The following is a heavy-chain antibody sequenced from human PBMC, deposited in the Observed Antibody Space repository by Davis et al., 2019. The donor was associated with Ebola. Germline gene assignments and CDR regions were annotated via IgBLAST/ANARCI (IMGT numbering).Heavy chain of an antibody. Sequence: MPSETLSLTCAVSGGSISSSNWWSWIRQPPGKGLEWIGEINHSGSTNYNPSLKSRVTISVDTSKNQFSLKLSSVTAADTAVYYCARMGLRGYSYGYDYWGQGTLVTVSS. J-gene: IGHJ4*02. CDR2: INHSGST. CDR1: GGSISSSNW. D-gene: IGHD5-18*01. V-gene: IGHV4-4*02. CDR3: ARMGLRGYSYGYDY.